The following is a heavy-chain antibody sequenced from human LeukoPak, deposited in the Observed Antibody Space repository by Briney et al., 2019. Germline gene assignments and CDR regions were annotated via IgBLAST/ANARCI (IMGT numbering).Heavy chain of an antibody. J-gene: IGHJ5*02. D-gene: IGHD1-1*01. CDR3: ARGLQLERNNWFDP. V-gene: IGHV1-69*13. CDR2: IIPIFGTA. CDR1: GGTFSSYA. Sequence: TVKVSCKASGGTFSSYAISWVRQAPGQGLEWMGGIIPIFGTANYAQKFQGRVTITADESTSTAYMELSSLRSEDTAAYYCARGLQLERNNWFDPWGQGTLVTVSS.